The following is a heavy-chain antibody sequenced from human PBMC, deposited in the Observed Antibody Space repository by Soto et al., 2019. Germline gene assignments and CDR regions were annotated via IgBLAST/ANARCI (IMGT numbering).Heavy chain of an antibody. J-gene: IGHJ3*02. D-gene: IGHD1-20*01. V-gene: IGHV1-2*02. CDR3: ARDLWGNWNHIDAFDI. Sequence: ASVKVSCKASGYTFSGYYMHCVRQAPGQGLEWMGWINPNTDVTNYAQRFQGRVTMTRDTSITTAYMELSRLRSDDTAVYYCARDLWGNWNHIDAFDIWGPGTTVTVS. CDR1: GYTFSGYY. CDR2: INPNTDVT.